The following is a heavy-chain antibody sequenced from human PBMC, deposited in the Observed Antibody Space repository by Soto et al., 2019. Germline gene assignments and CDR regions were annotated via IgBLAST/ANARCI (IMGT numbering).Heavy chain of an antibody. CDR1: GYTFTSYG. J-gene: IGHJ3*02. V-gene: IGHV1-18*01. Sequence: ASVKVSCKASGYTFTSYGISWVRQAPGQGLEWMGWISAYNGNTNYAQKLQGRVTMTTDTSTSTAYMELRSLRSDDTAVYYCARDNSGYDGGDDAFDIWGQGTMVTVSS. CDR3: ARDNSGYDGGDDAFDI. D-gene: IGHD5-12*01. CDR2: ISAYNGNT.